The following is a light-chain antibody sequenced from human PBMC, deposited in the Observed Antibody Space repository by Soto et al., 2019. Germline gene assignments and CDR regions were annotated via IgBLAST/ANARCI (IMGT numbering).Light chain of an antibody. J-gene: IGLJ1*01. V-gene: IGLV2-8*01. Sequence: QSALTQPPSASGSPGQSVTISCTGTSSDVGSYNFVSWYQQYPGKAPKLMIYEVTKRPSGVPDRFSGSKSGNTASLTVSGLQAEDEADYSCSSFAASNPHVFGTGTKLTVL. CDR2: EVT. CDR3: SSFAASNPHV. CDR1: SSDVGSYNF.